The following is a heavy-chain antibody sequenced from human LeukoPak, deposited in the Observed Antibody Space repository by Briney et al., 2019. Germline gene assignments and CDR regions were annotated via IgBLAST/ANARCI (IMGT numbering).Heavy chain of an antibody. D-gene: IGHD3-10*01. Sequence: ASVKVSCKASGYTFTSYYMHWVRQAPGQGLEWMGIINPSGGGTIYAQKFQGRVTMTEDTSTDTAYMELSSLRSEDTAVYYCATMRVSYYTMVRGVKAGAFDIWGQGTMVTVSS. CDR2: INPSGGGT. CDR3: ATMRVSYYTMVRGVKAGAFDI. V-gene: IGHV1-46*01. CDR1: GYTFTSYY. J-gene: IGHJ3*02.